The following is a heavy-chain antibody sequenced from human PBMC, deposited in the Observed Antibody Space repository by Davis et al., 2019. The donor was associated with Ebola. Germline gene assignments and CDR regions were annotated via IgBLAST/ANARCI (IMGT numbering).Heavy chain of an antibody. J-gene: IGHJ5*02. V-gene: IGHV1-18*01. D-gene: IGHD6-19*01. Sequence: AASVKVSCKASGYSFTDDGVSWVRQAPGQGLEWMGWISAYNGNTNYAQKLQGRVTMTTDTSTSTAYMELTSLRSEDTAVFFCARGKTVAGTRGLSWFDPWGPGTLVTVSS. CDR2: ISAYNGNT. CDR3: ARGKTVAGTRGLSWFDP. CDR1: GYSFTDDG.